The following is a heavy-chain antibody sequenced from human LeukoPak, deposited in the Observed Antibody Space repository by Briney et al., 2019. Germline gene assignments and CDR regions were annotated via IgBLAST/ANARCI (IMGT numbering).Heavy chain of an antibody. V-gene: IGHV1-8*02. CDR1: GSAFSGYT. J-gene: IGHJ4*02. CDR3: ARVALRRGYSYGY. CDR2: MNPNSGNT. Sequence: ASVKVSCKASGSAFSGYTITWVRQAPGQGLEWMGWMNPNSGNTGYAQKFQGRVTMTRNTSISTAYMELSSLRSEDTAVYYCARVALRRGYSYGYWGQGTLVTVSS. D-gene: IGHD5-18*01.